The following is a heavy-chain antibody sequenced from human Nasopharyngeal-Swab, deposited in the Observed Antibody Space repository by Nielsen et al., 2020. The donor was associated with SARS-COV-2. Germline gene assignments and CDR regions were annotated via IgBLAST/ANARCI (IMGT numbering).Heavy chain of an antibody. CDR1: GFTFSDYW. J-gene: IGHJ4*02. D-gene: IGHD1-26*01. V-gene: IGHV3-74*01. CDR2: VNTDGSSP. Sequence: GGSLRLSCAASGFTFSDYWIHWVRQAPGAGLVWVSRVNTDGSSPSYADSVRGRFTISRDNAQNMVYAQLCNLRVEDTAVYYCVRAGYSGSYGGFDLWGQGALVTVSS. CDR3: VRAGYSGSYGGFDL.